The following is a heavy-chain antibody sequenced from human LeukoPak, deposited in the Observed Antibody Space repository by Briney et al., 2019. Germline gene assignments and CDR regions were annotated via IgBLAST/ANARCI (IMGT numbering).Heavy chain of an antibody. CDR1: GGSISSYY. CDR2: IYTSGST. J-gene: IGHJ6*03. V-gene: IGHV4-4*07. CDR3: ASSDYYYDSSGYYGDYYYYMDV. D-gene: IGHD3-22*01. Sequence: SETLSLTCTVSGGSISSYYWSWIRQPAGKGLEWIGRIYTSGSTNYNPSLKSRVTMSVDTSKNQFSLKLSSVTAADTAVYYCASSDYYYDSSGYYGDYYYYMDVWGKGTTATVSS.